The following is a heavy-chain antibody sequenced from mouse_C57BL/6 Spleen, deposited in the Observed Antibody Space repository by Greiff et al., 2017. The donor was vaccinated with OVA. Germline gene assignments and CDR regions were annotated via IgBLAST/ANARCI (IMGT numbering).Heavy chain of an antibody. D-gene: IGHD4-1*01. V-gene: IGHV1-64*01. Sequence: QVQLQQSGAELVKPGASVKLSCKASGYTFTSYWMHWVKQRPGQGLEWIGMIHPNSGSTNYNEKFKSKATLTVDKSSSTAYMQLSSLTSEDSAVYYCAREGGLGFDYWGQGTTLTVSS. CDR1: GYTFTSYW. J-gene: IGHJ2*01. CDR2: IHPNSGST. CDR3: AREGGLGFDY.